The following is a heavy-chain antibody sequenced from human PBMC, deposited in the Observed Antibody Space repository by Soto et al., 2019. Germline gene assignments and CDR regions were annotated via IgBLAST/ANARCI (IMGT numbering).Heavy chain of an antibody. CDR2: ISRSSSYT. CDR1: GFTFSDYY. CDR3: ARDPTYDYGDRSGYFDY. D-gene: IGHD4-17*01. Sequence: AESLSLSCAASGFTFSDYYMSWIRQAPGKGLEWVSHISRSSSYTNYADSVKGRFTISRDNAKNSLYLQMNSLRAEDTAVYYCARDPTYDYGDRSGYFDYWGQGTLVTVSS. J-gene: IGHJ4*02. V-gene: IGHV3-11*06.